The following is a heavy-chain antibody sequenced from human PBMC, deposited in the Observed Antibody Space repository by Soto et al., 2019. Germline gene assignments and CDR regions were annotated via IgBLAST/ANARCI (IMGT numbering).Heavy chain of an antibody. J-gene: IGHJ2*01. CDR3: AREVDTAMVGDWYFDL. CDR1: GFTFSSYG. V-gene: IGHV3-33*01. D-gene: IGHD5-18*01. Sequence: QVQLVESGGGVVQPGRSLRLSCAASGFTFSSYGMHWVRQAPGKGLEWVAVIWYDGSNKYYADSVKGRFTISRDNSKNTLYLQMNRLRAEDTAVYYCAREVDTAMVGDWYFDLWGRGTLVTVSS. CDR2: IWYDGSNK.